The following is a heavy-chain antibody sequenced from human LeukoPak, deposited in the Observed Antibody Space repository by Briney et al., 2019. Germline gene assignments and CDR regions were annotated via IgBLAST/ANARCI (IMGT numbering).Heavy chain of an antibody. CDR1: GFTVSSNY. V-gene: IGHV3-53*01. CDR3: ARDLWGWSDSDAFDI. J-gene: IGHJ3*02. D-gene: IGHD6-19*01. Sequence: GGSLRLSCAASGFTVSSNYMSWVRQAPGRGLEWGSVIYSGGSTYYADSVKGRFTISSDNSNNTLYLQMSSLRAEDTAVYYCARDLWGWSDSDAFDIWGQGTMVTVPS. CDR2: IYSGGST.